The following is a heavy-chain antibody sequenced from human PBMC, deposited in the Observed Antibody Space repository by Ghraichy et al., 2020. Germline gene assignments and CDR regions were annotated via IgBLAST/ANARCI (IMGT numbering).Heavy chain of an antibody. CDR3: AINSHSGSYHRTDDDAFDI. CDR1: GYSFTSYW. D-gene: IGHD1-26*01. J-gene: IGHJ3*02. Sequence: GESLNISCKGSGYSFTSYWIGWVRQMPGKGLEWMGIIYPGDSDTRYSPSFQGQVTISADKSISTAYLQWSSLKASDTAMYYCAINSHSGSYHRTDDDAFDIWGQGTMVTVSS. V-gene: IGHV5-51*01. CDR2: IYPGDSDT.